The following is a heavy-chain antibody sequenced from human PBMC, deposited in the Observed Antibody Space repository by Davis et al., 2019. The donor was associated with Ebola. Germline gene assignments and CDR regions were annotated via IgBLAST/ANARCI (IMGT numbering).Heavy chain of an antibody. Sequence: SVKVSCKASGGTFSSYAISWVRQAPGQGLEWMGRIIPILGIANYAQKFQGRVTITADKSTSTAYMELSSLRSEDTAVYYCARDRLGYCSSTSCYGLGDAFDIWGQGTMVTVSS. CDR2: IIPILGIA. J-gene: IGHJ3*02. CDR3: ARDRLGYCSSTSCYGLGDAFDI. CDR1: GGTFSSYA. D-gene: IGHD2-2*01. V-gene: IGHV1-69*04.